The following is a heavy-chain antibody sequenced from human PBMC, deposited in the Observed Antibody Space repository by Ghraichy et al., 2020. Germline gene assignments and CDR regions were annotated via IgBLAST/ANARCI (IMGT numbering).Heavy chain of an antibody. V-gene: IGHV3-64*01. J-gene: IGHJ2*01. CDR2: ISSNGGST. CDR3: ARDFSSSSWRFDWYFDL. D-gene: IGHD6-13*01. CDR1: GFTFSSYA. Sequence: GGSLRLYCAASGFTFSSYAMHWVRQAPGKGLEYVSAISSNGGSTYYANSVKGRFTISRDNSKNTLYLQMGSLRAEDMAVYYCARDFSSSSWRFDWYFDLWGRGTLVTVSS.